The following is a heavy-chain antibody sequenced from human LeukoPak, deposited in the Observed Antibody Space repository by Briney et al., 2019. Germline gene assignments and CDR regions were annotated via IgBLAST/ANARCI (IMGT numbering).Heavy chain of an antibody. J-gene: IGHJ1*01. CDR3: ARGPYYYDSSGYYYRLPQKPTEYFQH. V-gene: IGHV4-34*01. Sequence: SETLSLTCAVYGGSFSGYYWSWIRQPPGKGLEWIGEINHSGSTNYNPSLKSRVTISVDTSKNQFSLKLSSVTAADTAVYYCARGPYYYDSSGYYYRLPQKPTEYFQHWGQGTLVTVYS. CDR2: INHSGST. D-gene: IGHD3-22*01. CDR1: GGSFSGYY.